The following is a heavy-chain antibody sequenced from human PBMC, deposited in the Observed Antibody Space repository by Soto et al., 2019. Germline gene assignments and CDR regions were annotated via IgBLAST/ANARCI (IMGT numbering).Heavy chain of an antibody. CDR2: VSHDGRNT. CDR1: GFTFSDYA. V-gene: IGHV3-30*18. J-gene: IGHJ4*02. D-gene: IGHD6-19*01. Sequence: VQLVESGGGVVQPGRSLRLSCAASGFTFSDYAMHWVRQAPGKGLEWVAVVSHDGRNTHYADSVKGRFTISRDSSKNTVSLEMTSLRAEYTAVCYCAKGGRQWLVTSDFNYWGQGALVTVSP. CDR3: AKGGRQWLVTSDFNY.